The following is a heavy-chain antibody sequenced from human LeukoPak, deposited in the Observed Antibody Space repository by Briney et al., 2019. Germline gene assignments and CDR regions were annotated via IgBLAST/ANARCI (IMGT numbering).Heavy chain of an antibody. CDR3: ARRHVEYSSSSDPYYFDY. CDR1: GGSISSYS. V-gene: IGHV4-4*07. D-gene: IGHD6-6*01. J-gene: IGHJ4*02. Sequence: SETLSLTCTVSGGSISSYSWSWIRQPAGKGLEWIGRIYSSGSTNYNPSLKSRVTMSVDTSKNQFSLKLSSVTATDTAVYYCARRHVEYSSSSDPYYFDYWGQGTLVTVSS. CDR2: IYSSGST.